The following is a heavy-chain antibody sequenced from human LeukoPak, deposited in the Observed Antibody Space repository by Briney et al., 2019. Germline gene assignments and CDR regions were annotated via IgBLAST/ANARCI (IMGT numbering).Heavy chain of an antibody. CDR1: GGSISSYY. CDR2: IYYSGST. V-gene: IGHV4-59*08. D-gene: IGHD3-3*01. CDR3: ARLDNSGYYTLDV. J-gene: IGHJ6*02. Sequence: SETLSLTCTVSGGSISSYYWSWIRQPPGKGLEWIGYIYYSGSTNYNPSLKSRVTISVDTSKNQFSLRLRPVTGADTAVYYCARLDNSGYYTLDVWGQGTTVTVSS.